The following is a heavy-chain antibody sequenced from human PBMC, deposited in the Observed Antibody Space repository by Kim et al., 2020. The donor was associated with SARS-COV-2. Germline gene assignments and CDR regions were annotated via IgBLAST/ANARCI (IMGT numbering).Heavy chain of an antibody. D-gene: IGHD3-10*01. J-gene: IGHJ4*02. CDR3: ARGDTFGKFYDY. V-gene: IGHV4-4*06. Sequence: NYTSALASRLTVSVDTSKNQFSLKLTSVTAAETAVYYCARGDTFGKFYDYWGRGALVIVSS.